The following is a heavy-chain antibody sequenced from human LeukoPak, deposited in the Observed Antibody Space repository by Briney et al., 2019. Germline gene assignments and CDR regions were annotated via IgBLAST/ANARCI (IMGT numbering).Heavy chain of an antibody. D-gene: IGHD2-15*01. Sequence: GEPLKISCKGSGYSFTSYWIGRVRQMPGKGLELKGIIYPGDSCTRYSTSFQGQVPNAQDKPLNTAFLQVDRLNASDTAMYYCARSEVVVAATPCFQVWFVPWGQGNLVTVSP. CDR2: IYPGDSCT. CDR1: GYSFTSYW. J-gene: IGHJ5*02. V-gene: IGHV5-51*04. CDR3: ARSEVVVAATPCFQVWFVP.